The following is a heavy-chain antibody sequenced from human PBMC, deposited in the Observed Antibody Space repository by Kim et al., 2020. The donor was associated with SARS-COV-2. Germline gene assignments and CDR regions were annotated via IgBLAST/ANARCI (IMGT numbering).Heavy chain of an antibody. Sequence: GGSLRLSCAASGFTFSSYAMGWVRQAPGKGLEWVSGISGGVITTQYADSVKGRFTISRDNSKDTVYLQMNTLRAEDTAVYYCAKANFGGGYYYFDYWGHGTLVTVAS. CDR1: GFTFSSYA. CDR3: AKANFGGGYYYFDY. J-gene: IGHJ4*03. V-gene: IGHV3-23*01. D-gene: IGHD3-10*01. CDR2: ISGGVITT.